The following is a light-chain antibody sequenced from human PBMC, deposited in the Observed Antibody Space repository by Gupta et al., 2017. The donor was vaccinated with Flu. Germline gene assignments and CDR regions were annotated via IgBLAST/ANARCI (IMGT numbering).Light chain of an antibody. J-gene: IGLJ3*02. CDR3: CSYAGSHTV. CDR1: ISDVGSYNY. V-gene: IGLV2-11*01. CDR2: DVD. Sequence: QSALTQPRSVSGSPGQSVTISCTGIISDVGSYNYVSWHQHHPGKAPKLIIFDVDKRPSGVPDRFSGSKSGNMASLTISGLQAEDEADYYCCSYAGSHTVFGTGTKVTVL.